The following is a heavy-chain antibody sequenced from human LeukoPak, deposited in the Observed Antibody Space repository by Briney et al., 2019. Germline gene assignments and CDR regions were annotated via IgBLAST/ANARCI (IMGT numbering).Heavy chain of an antibody. V-gene: IGHV3-64D*09. CDR3: VKGVAARLDY. D-gene: IGHD6-6*01. J-gene: IGHJ4*02. CDR1: GFTFSSYS. Sequence: GGTLRLTCSASGFTFSSYSMHWVRQAPGKGLEYVSAINSNGGITFYADSMKGRFTISRDESKNTLYLQMSSLRAEDSAIYYCVKGVAARLDYWGQGTLVTVSS. CDR2: INSNGGIT.